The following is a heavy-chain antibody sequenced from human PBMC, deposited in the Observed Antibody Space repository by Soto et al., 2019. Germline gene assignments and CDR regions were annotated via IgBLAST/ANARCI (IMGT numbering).Heavy chain of an antibody. V-gene: IGHV5-51*01. D-gene: IGHD1-26*01. CDR2: IYPCDSDT. Sequence: GESLKISCKGSGYSFTSYWIGWVRQMPGKGLDWMGIIYPCDSDTRYSPSFQGQVTISAXXXIXXXYXQXXXLXASDTAMYYCARQQPSIVGAFDYWGQGTLVTVSS. CDR1: GYSFTSYW. J-gene: IGHJ4*02. CDR3: ARQQPSIVGAFDY.